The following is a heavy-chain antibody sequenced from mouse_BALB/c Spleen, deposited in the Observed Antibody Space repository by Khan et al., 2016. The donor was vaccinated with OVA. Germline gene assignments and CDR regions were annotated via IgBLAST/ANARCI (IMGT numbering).Heavy chain of an antibody. CDR2: ILPGSDST. V-gene: IGHV1-9*01. D-gene: IGHD2-2*01. J-gene: IGHJ3*01. CDR3: ARGGYGGFAY. CDR1: GYTFSSYW. Sequence: QVQLKQSGAELMKPGASVKISCKATGYTFSSYWIEWVKQRPGHGLEWIGDILPGSDSTNCNEKFKGKATFTAEQSSNIDYMLLSSLTSEDSAVYYCARGGYGGFAYWGQGTLVTVSA.